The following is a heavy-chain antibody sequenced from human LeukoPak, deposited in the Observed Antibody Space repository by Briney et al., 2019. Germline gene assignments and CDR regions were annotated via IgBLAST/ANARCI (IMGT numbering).Heavy chain of an antibody. CDR1: GYTFTSYA. J-gene: IGHJ5*02. D-gene: IGHD3-3*01. Sequence: ASVKVSCKASGYTFTSYAMHWVRQAPGQRLEWMGWINAGNGNTKYSQKFQGRVTITRDTSASIAYMELSSLRSEDTAVYYCARGDDFWSGYSPNWFDPWGQGTLVTVSS. CDR2: INAGNGNT. CDR3: ARGDDFWSGYSPNWFDP. V-gene: IGHV1-3*01.